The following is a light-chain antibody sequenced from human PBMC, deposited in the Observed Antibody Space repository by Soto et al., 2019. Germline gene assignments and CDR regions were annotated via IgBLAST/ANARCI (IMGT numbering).Light chain of an antibody. V-gene: IGKV1-5*01. Sequence: DIQMTQSRSSLSASVGDRVTITFRASQSISSYLNWYQQKPGKAPKLLIHDATSLESGVPSRFSGSGSGTEFTLTISSLQPDDFATYYCQQYSSYWTFAQGTKVDI. CDR2: DAT. CDR1: QSISSY. J-gene: IGKJ1*01. CDR3: QQYSSYWT.